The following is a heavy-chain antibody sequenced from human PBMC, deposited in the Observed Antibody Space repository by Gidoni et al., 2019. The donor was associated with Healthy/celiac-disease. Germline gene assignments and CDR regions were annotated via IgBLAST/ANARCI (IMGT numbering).Heavy chain of an antibody. V-gene: IGHV3-15*01. CDR1: GFSITNAL. Sequence: QLVESGGGLVKPGGSLRLSCAASGFSITNALVSWVRQAPGKGLEVVGRMKSIADGGTKDYAAHVKGRFTISRDGSKNTLYLQMNSLKTEDTDIYYCTTEKYYFDSWGQGTLVTVSS. CDR2: MKSIADGGTK. CDR3: TTEKYYFDS. J-gene: IGHJ4*02.